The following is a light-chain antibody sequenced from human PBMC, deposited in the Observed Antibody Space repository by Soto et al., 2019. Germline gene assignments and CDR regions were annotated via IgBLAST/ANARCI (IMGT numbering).Light chain of an antibody. CDR1: QSINSW. Sequence: DIQMTQSPSTLSASVGDRVTITCRASQSINSWLAWYQQNPGKAPKLLIYDASSLESGVPSRFSGSGSGTEFTLTISSLQPDDFATYYCQQYNSYSGTFGQGTKV. J-gene: IGKJ1*01. CDR2: DAS. V-gene: IGKV1-5*01. CDR3: QQYNSYSGT.